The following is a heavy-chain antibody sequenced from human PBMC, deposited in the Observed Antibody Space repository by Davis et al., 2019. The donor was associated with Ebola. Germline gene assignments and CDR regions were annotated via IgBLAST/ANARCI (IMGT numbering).Heavy chain of an antibody. CDR3: ARSVVVVATFIDY. CDR2: IGNTGENI. V-gene: IGHV3-11*01. D-gene: IGHD2-15*01. Sequence: GESLKISCEASGFTFSDYYMSWIRQAPGRGLEWISYIGNTGENIYYADSVKGRFTISRDNAKNSLYLQMNSLRAEDTAVYFCARSVVVVATFIDYWGQGALVAASS. CDR1: GFTFSDYY. J-gene: IGHJ4*02.